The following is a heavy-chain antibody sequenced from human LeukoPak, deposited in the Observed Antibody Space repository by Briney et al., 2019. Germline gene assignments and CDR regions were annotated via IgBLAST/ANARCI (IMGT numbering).Heavy chain of an antibody. Sequence: GASVKVSCKASGGSFNNYAISWVRQAPGQGLEWMGRIIPIFGIANSAQKLQGRVTITADKSTNTAYMELSSLRSEDTAVYYCANSIAARRDYYMDVWGKGTTVTVSS. J-gene: IGHJ6*03. CDR1: GGSFNNYA. V-gene: IGHV1-69*04. D-gene: IGHD6-6*01. CDR2: IIPIFGIA. CDR3: ANSIAARRDYYMDV.